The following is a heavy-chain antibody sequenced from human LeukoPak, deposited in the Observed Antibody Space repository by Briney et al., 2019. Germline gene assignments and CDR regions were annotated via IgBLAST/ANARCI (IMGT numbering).Heavy chain of an antibody. CDR2: IKQDGSEK. D-gene: IGHD2-2*01. J-gene: IGHJ5*02. Sequence: GGSLRLSCAASGFTFSSYWMSWVRQAPGKGLEWVASIKQDGSEKYYADSVKGRFTISRDNSKNTLYLQMNSLRAEDTAVYYCARDSSDIVVVPAAIGLQNWFDPWGQGTLVTVSS. CDR3: ARDSSDIVVVPAAIGLQNWFDP. CDR1: GFTFSSYW. V-gene: IGHV3-7*01.